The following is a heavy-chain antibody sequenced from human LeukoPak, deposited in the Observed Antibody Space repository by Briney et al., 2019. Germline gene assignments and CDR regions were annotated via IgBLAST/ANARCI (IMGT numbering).Heavy chain of an antibody. CDR1: GLSISIHY. Sequence: SETVSLTCTLSGLSISIHYSRWARHPPGKGLEWIGYTYNSGSTIYNASLKSRATISADTSKNQFSLQLSSVTAADTAVYYYVRNRELNYWGQGTLVTVSS. J-gene: IGHJ4*02. V-gene: IGHV4-59*11. CDR2: TYNSGST. CDR3: VRNRELNY. D-gene: IGHD1-7*01.